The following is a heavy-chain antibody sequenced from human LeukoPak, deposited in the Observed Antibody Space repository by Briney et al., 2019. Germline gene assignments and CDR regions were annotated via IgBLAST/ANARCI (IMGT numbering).Heavy chain of an antibody. J-gene: IGHJ6*03. D-gene: IGHD2-21*02. CDR3: ARDPDFEIYYHYMDV. Sequence: GGSLRLSCAASGFTFSDYSMSWIRHAPGKGLERLSYISSSDTINYADSVKGRFTISRDNSKKSLFLQMNSLRAEDTAVYYCARDPDFEIYYHYMDVWGKGTAVTVSS. CDR1: GFTFSDYS. V-gene: IGHV3-11*04. CDR2: ISSSDTI.